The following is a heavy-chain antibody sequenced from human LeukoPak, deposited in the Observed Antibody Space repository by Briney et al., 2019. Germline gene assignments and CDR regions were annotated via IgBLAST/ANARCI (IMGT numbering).Heavy chain of an antibody. CDR1: GFTFSSYG. D-gene: IGHD3-3*01. V-gene: IGHV3-30*03. CDR3: ARDKYYDFWSGYSGSSDY. J-gene: IGHJ4*02. CDR2: ISYDGSNK. Sequence: GRSLRLSCAASGFTFSSYGMHWVRQAPGKGLEWVAVISYDGSNKYYADSVKGRFTISRDNSKNTLYLQMNSLRAEDTAVYYCARDKYYDFWSGYSGSSDYWGQGTLVTVSS.